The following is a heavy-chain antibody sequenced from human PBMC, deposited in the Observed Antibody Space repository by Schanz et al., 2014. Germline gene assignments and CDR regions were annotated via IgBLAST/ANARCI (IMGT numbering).Heavy chain of an antibody. Sequence: QVQLVQSGAEVKKPGASVKVSCKASGYTFTTYYMLWVRQAPGQGLEWMGIINPSGGSTRYGQKFQCRISVTTDTSTSTVYLELSSLRSDDTAVYYCGRGFSRSYIDFWVQGTLITVSS. CDR1: GYTFTTYY. CDR2: INPSGGST. CDR3: GRGFSRSYIDF. J-gene: IGHJ4*02. D-gene: IGHD6-6*01. V-gene: IGHV1-46*03.